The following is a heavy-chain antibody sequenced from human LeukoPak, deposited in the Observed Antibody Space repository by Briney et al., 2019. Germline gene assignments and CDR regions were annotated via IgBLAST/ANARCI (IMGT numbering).Heavy chain of an antibody. V-gene: IGHV3-15*01. CDR3: AKAVGYAPDAFDI. J-gene: IGHJ3*02. Sequence: GGSLRLSCAASVTFSNAWMNWVRQAPGKGLEWVGHFKIKADGGTTDYAAPVKDRFTISRDDSQNTLYLQMNSLRAEDTAVYYRAKAVGYAPDAFDIWGQGTMATVSS. CDR1: VTFSNAW. CDR2: FKIKADGGTT. D-gene: IGHD2-8*02.